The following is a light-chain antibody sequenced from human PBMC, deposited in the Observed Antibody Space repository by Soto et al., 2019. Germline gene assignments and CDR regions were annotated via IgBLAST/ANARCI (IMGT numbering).Light chain of an antibody. CDR2: DAS. CDR1: QSISNW. V-gene: IGKV1-5*01. CDR3: QHYNKYSGT. Sequence: DIQMTQSPSTLSASVGGRVTITCRASQSISNWLAWYPQKPGKAPKLLLYDASSLEHGVPSRFSGSGSGTEFTLTITSLQPDDFAPYYCQHYNKYSGTFGQGTKVDI. J-gene: IGKJ1*01.